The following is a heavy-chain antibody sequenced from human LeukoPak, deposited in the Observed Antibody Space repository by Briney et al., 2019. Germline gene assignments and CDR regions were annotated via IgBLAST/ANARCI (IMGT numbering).Heavy chain of an antibody. D-gene: IGHD2-2*01. CDR1: GGTFSSYA. V-gene: IGHV1-69*13. J-gene: IGHJ4*02. CDR3: ARKYCSSTSCYHFDY. Sequence: GASVKVSCKASGGTFSSYAISWVRQAPGQGLEWMGGIIPIFGTANYAQKFQGRVTITADESTSTAYMELSSLRSEDTAVYYCARKYCSSTSCYHFDYWGQETLVTVSS. CDR2: IIPIFGTA.